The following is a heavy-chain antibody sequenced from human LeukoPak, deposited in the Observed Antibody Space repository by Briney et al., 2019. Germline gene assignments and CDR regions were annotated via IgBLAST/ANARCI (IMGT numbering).Heavy chain of an antibody. Sequence: ASVKVSCKASGGTLSSYAISWVRQAPGQGLEWMGGIIPIFGTANYAQKFQGRVTITADESTSTAYMELSSLRSEDTAVYYCATDTAMAGGPPDYYYMDVWGKETTVTISS. V-gene: IGHV1-69*13. D-gene: IGHD5-18*01. CDR3: ATDTAMAGGPPDYYYMDV. CDR2: IIPIFGTA. CDR1: GGTLSSYA. J-gene: IGHJ6*03.